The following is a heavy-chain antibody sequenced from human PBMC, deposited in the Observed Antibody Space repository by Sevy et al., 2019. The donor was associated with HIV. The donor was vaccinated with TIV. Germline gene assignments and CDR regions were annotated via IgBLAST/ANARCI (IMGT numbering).Heavy chain of an antibody. J-gene: IGHJ4*02. CDR2: FDPEDGER. V-gene: IGHV1-24*01. CDR3: ATTKDYYESSGCPFDY. D-gene: IGHD3-22*01. CDR1: GYSLTGLS. Sequence: ASVKVTGKVSGYSLTGLSMHWVRQAPGKGLEWMGRFDPEDGERIYAQKLEGRVTMTEDTSADTAYMELNSLRFEDTAVYYCATTKDYYESSGCPFDYWGQGTLVTVSS.